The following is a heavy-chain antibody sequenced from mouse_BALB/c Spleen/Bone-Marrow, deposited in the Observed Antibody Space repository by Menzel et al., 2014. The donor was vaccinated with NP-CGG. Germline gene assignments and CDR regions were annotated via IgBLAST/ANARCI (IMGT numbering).Heavy chain of an antibody. V-gene: IGHV3-1*02. J-gene: IGHJ2*01. CDR2: IHYSGNT. CDR3: VRETKVVADSDY. CDR1: GYSITSGYG. Sequence: EVQVVESGPDLVKPSQSLSLTCTVTGYSITSGYGWHWIRQFPGNKLEWMGYIHYSGNTDYNPSLKSRISITRDTSKNQFFLQLNSVTTEDTATYYCVRETKVVADSDYWGQGTTLTVSS. D-gene: IGHD1-1*01.